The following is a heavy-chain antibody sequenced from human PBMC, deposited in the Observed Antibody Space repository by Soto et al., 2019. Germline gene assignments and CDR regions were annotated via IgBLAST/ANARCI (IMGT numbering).Heavy chain of an antibody. J-gene: IGHJ5*02. CDR3: ARDVRPLYGGKLFNCLYP. V-gene: IGHV1-69*04. Sequence: SVKVSWKDSGGTFGSNTISWVRQAPGQGLEWMGRIIPILGIANYAQKFQGRVTITADKSTSTAYMELSSLRSEDTAVYYCARDVRPLYGGKLFNCLYPWG. CDR2: IIPILGIA. D-gene: IGHD2-15*01. CDR1: GGTFGSNT.